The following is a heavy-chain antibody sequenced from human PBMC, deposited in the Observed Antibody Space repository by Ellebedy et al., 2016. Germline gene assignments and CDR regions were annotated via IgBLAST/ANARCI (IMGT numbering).Heavy chain of an antibody. V-gene: IGHV3-7*01. CDR1: GFTFSTYW. J-gene: IGHJ5*02. CDR3: ARGLGWGRFDP. D-gene: IGHD3-16*01. CDR2: IKYDGSET. Sequence: GESLKISXAASGFTFSTYWMTWIRQAPGKGLEWVASIKYDGSETKYVDSMKGRFTISRDNAKNSLDLQMHSLRVEDTAIYYCARGLGWGRFDPWGQGTLVTASS.